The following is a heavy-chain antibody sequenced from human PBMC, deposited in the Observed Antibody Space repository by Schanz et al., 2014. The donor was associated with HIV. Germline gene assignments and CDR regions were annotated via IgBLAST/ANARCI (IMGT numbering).Heavy chain of an antibody. D-gene: IGHD3-10*01. J-gene: IGHJ5*01. V-gene: IGHV3-33*06. CDR2: IWYDGSHT. CDR3: AKDLRANYYGPQVDWFDS. Sequence: QVQLLESGGGVVQPGRSLRLSCAASGFTFSSYGMHWVRQAQGKGPEWVAVIWYDGSHTYYADSVKGRFTISRDNSMSTLYLQMNSLRAEDTAVYYCAKDLRANYYGPQVDWFDSWGQGTRVTVTS. CDR1: GFTFSSYG.